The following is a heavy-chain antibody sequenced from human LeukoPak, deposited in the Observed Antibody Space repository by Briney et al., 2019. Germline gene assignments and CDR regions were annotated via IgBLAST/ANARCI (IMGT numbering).Heavy chain of an antibody. Sequence: GALQISWQGTGCTFTNYWIGWVRQLPGKGLEGMGIIHPGDTNTRYSPSFQGQVTISADKSISTAYLQWSSLKASDTAIYYCARPGSTTGWYYFDFWGQGTLVTVSS. J-gene: IGHJ4*02. D-gene: IGHD6-19*01. CDR3: ARPGSTTGWYYFDF. CDR2: IHPGDTNT. CDR1: GCTFTNYW. V-gene: IGHV5-51*01.